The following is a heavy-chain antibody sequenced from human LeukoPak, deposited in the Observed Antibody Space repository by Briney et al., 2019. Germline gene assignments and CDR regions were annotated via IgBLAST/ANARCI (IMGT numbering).Heavy chain of an antibody. J-gene: IGHJ4*02. CDR3: TRPCSNSCSSYGDY. CDR1: VGSISSSNW. CDR2: IRSKANIYAT. Sequence: PSGTLSLTCAVSVGSISSSNWWSWVRQAPGKGLEWIGHIRSKANIYATAYAASVEGRFTLSRDDSKNTAYLQMSSLKIEDTAVYYCTRPCSNSCSSYGDYWGQGILVTVSP. D-gene: IGHD2/OR15-2a*01. V-gene: IGHV3-73*01.